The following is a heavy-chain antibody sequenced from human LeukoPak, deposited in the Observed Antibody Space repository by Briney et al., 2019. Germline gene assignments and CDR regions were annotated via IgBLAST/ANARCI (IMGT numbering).Heavy chain of an antibody. J-gene: IGHJ4*02. V-gene: IGHV4-31*03. CDR1: GGSISSGGYY. CDR2: IYYSGST. Sequence: PSETLSLTCTVSGGSISSGGYYWSWIRQHPGKGLEWIGYIYYSGSTYYNPSLKSRVTISVDTSKNQFSLKLGSVTAADTAVYYCARFRHYDSLDYWGQGTLVTVSS. D-gene: IGHD3-22*01. CDR3: ARFRHYDSLDY.